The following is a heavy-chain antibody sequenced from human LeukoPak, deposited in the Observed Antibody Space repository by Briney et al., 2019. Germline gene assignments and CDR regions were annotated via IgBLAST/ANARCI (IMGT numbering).Heavy chain of an antibody. J-gene: IGHJ4*02. CDR1: RFPFSTQS. CDR2: IMSSGSVI. CDR3: AQLVGSTNDGLHRLQN. Sequence: GGSLRLSCVSSRFPFSTQSMKWVRQAPGKGLEWVSYIMSSGSVIKYADSVKGRFTISRDNAKNSLYLQMNILRHEDTAVYYWAQLVGSTNDGLHRLQNRGRGTLVTVSS. D-gene: IGHD1-1*01. V-gene: IGHV3-48*02.